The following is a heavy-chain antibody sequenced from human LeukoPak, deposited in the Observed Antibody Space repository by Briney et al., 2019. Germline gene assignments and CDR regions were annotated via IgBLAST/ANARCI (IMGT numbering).Heavy chain of an antibody. J-gene: IGHJ4*02. CDR2: IYHSGST. D-gene: IGHD1-26*01. CDR1: GGSISSSYW. Sequence: PSETLSLTCAVSGGSISSSYWWTWVRQPPGKGLEWIGEIYHSGSTNYNPSFKSRVTISVDTSKNQFSLKVNSVTAADTAMYFCVRHYVLHIVGPSYWGQGILVTVSS. CDR3: VRHYVLHIVGPSY. V-gene: IGHV4-4*02.